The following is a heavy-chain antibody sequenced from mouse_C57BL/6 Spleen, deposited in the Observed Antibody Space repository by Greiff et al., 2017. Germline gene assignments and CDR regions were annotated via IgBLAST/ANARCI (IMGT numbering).Heavy chain of an antibody. Sequence: VQLQQSGAELARPGASVKMSCKASGYTFTSFTMHWVKQRPGQGLEWIGYINPSSGYTKYNQKFKDKATLTADKSSSTAYMQLSSLTSEDSAVYYCAREHSNDRAMDYWGQGTSVTVSS. CDR3: AREHSNDRAMDY. J-gene: IGHJ4*01. D-gene: IGHD2-12*01. CDR2: INPSSGYT. V-gene: IGHV1-4*01. CDR1: GYTFTSFT.